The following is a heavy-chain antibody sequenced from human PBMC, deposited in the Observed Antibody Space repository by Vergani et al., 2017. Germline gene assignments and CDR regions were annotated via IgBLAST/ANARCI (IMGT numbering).Heavy chain of an antibody. CDR1: GGSLSSSSYY. Sequence: QLQLQESGPGLVKPSETLSLTCTVSGGSLSSSSYYWGWLRQPPGKGLEWIGSIYYSGSTYYNPSLKSRVTISVETSKNQFSLKLSSVTAADTAVYYCARHPPRTVWPWEFDYWGQGTLVTVSS. CDR2: IYYSGST. V-gene: IGHV4-39*01. D-gene: IGHD6-19*01. J-gene: IGHJ4*02. CDR3: ARHPPRTVWPWEFDY.